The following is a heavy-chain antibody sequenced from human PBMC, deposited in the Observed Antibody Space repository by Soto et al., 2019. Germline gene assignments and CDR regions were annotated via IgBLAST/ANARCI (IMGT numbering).Heavy chain of an antibody. V-gene: IGHV4-34*01. CDR1: GGSFSGYY. CDR2: INHSGST. J-gene: IGHJ6*02. CDR3: ARGRSKKGVAARPFSYYYYSGMDV. D-gene: IGHD6-6*01. Sequence: PSETLSLTCAVYGGSFSGYYWSWIRQPPGKGLEWIGEINHSGSTNYNPSLKSRVTISVDTSKNQFSLKLSSVTAADTAVYYCARGRSKKGVAARPFSYYYYSGMDVWGQGTTVTVSS.